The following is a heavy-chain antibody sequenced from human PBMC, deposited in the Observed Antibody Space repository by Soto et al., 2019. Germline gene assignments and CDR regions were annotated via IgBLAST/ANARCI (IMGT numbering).Heavy chain of an antibody. CDR2: ISAYNGNT. J-gene: IGHJ3*02. D-gene: IGHD3-22*01. V-gene: IGHV1-18*01. Sequence: QVQLVQSGGEVKKPGASVKVSCKASGYTFTTYGISWVRQAPGQGLEWMGWISAYNGNTSYAQKLQGRVTMTTDTSTRPAYMELRILRSEDTAVYYCARVFFRLLGFEIRGQGTMVTVSS. CDR3: ARVFFRLLGFEI. CDR1: GYTFTTYG.